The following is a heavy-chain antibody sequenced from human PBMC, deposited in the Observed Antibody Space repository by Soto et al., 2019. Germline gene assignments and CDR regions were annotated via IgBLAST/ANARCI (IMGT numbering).Heavy chain of an antibody. Sequence: QVQLVQSGAEVKKPGSSVKVSCKASGGTFSSYAISWVRQAPGQGLEWMGGIIPIFGTANDAQKFQGRVTITADEAASTAYMELNSLRSEDTAVYYCARGTVNYPEDYWGQGTLVTVSS. CDR3: ARGTVNYPEDY. CDR2: IIPIFGTA. D-gene: IGHD1-7*01. CDR1: GGTFSSYA. V-gene: IGHV1-69*01. J-gene: IGHJ4*02.